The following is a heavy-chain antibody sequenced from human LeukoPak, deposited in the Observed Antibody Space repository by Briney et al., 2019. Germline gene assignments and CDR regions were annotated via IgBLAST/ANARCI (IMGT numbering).Heavy chain of an antibody. V-gene: IGHV3-53*01. J-gene: IGHJ6*02. CDR3: ARGTKYYYYGMDV. CDR2: IYSGGST. Sequence: GGSLRLSCAASGFTVSSNYMSWVRQAPGKGLEWVSVIYSGGSTYYADSVKGQFTISRDNSKNTLYLQMNSLRAEDTAVYYCARGTKYYYYGMDVWGQGTTVTVSS. CDR1: GFTVSSNY.